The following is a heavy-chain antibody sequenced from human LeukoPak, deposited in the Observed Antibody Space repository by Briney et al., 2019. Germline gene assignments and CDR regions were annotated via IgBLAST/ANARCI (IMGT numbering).Heavy chain of an antibody. J-gene: IGHJ4*02. V-gene: IGHV4-34*01. CDR3: AREDVLLWFGELFGYFDY. CDR1: GGSFSGYY. Sequence: PSETLSLTCAVYGGSFSGYYWSWIRQPPGKGLEWIGEINHRRSTNYNPSLKSRVTMSVDTSKNQFSLKLSSVTAADTAVYYCAREDVLLWFGELFGYFDYWGQGTLVTVSS. CDR2: INHRRST. D-gene: IGHD3-10*01.